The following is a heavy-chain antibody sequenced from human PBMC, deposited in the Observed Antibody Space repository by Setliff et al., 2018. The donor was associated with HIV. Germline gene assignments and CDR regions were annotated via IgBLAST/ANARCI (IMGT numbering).Heavy chain of an antibody. V-gene: IGHV3-23*01. D-gene: IGHD2-2*02. J-gene: IGHJ4*02. CDR3: TKGHYTTLG. CDR1: GFTFTDYA. Sequence: LRLSCAASGFTFTDYAMNWVRQAPGKGLEWVAGMSGSDNTTFYADSVKGRFTVSRDNSKKTLYMVMDSLRAEDTAIYYCTKGHYTTLGWGQGTLVTVSS. CDR2: MSGSDNTT.